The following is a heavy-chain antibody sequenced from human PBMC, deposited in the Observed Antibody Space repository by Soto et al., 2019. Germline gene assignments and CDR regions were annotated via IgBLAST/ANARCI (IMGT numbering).Heavy chain of an antibody. J-gene: IGHJ6*02. CDR2: IWYDGSNK. Sequence: GGSLRLSCAASGFTFSSYGMHWVRQAPGKGLEWVAVIWYDGSNKYYADSVKGRFTISRDNSKNTLYLQMNSLRAEDTAVYYCARVKWELGPMPYYYGMDVWGQGTTVTVSS. D-gene: IGHD1-26*01. V-gene: IGHV3-33*01. CDR3: ARVKWELGPMPYYYGMDV. CDR1: GFTFSSYG.